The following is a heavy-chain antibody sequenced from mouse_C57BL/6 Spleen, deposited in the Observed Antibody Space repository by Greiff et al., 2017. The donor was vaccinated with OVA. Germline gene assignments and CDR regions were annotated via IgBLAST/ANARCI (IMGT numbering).Heavy chain of an antibody. CDR1: GYTFTSYW. V-gene: IGHV1-74*01. CDR2: IHPSDSDT. Sequence: QVQLKQSGAELVKPGASVKVSCKASGYTFTSYWMHWVQQRPGQGLEWIGRIHPSDSDTNYTQKFTGKATLTVDKSSSTAYMQLSSRTSEDSAVYYYAVGGNCFDYWGQGTTLTVSS. J-gene: IGHJ2*01. CDR3: AVGGNCFDY.